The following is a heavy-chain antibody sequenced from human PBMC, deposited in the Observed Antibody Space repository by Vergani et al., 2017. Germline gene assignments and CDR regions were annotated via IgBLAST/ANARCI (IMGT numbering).Heavy chain of an antibody. Sequence: EKQLVQSGSETKKPGESLKISCQAFGYIFSNFWIGWVRQRPGRGLEWMGIIYPGDSEVKSNPTFRGQVIFSVDPSVNTAYLQWRRLQASETATYFCASDGHGSERGGALHVCGEETNITVSS. V-gene: IGHV5-51*01. CDR1: GYIFSNFW. CDR2: IYPGDSEV. D-gene: IGHD3-10*01. J-gene: IGHJ3*01. CDR3: ASDGHGSERGGALHV.